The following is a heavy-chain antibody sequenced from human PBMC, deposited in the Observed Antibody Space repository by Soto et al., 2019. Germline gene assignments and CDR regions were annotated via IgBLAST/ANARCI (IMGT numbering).Heavy chain of an antibody. CDR2: ISYDGSNK. V-gene: IGHV3-30*18. D-gene: IGHD6-13*01. CDR1: GFTFSSYG. Sequence: PGGSLRLSCAASGFTFSSYGMHWVRQAPGKGLEWVAVISYDGSNKYYADSVKGRFTISRDNSKNTLYLQMNSLRAEDTAVYYCAKDLYSSSWPDPFHYYMDVWGKGTTVTVSS. J-gene: IGHJ6*03. CDR3: AKDLYSSSWPDPFHYYMDV.